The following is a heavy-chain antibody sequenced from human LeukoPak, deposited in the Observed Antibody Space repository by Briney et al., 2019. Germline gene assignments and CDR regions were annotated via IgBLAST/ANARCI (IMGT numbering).Heavy chain of an antibody. D-gene: IGHD3-22*01. V-gene: IGHV1-69*04. CDR3: AGVRYYDSSGYFPLNYFDY. Sequence: GASVKVSCKASGGTFSSYAISWVRQAPGQGLEWMGRIIPILGIANYAQKFQGRVTITADKSTSTAYMELSSLRSEDTAVYYCAGVRYYDSSGYFPLNYFDYWGQGTLVTVSS. CDR1: GGTFSSYA. J-gene: IGHJ4*02. CDR2: IIPILGIA.